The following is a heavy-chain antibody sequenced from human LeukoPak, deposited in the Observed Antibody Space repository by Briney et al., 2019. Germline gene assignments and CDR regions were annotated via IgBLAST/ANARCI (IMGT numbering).Heavy chain of an antibody. V-gene: IGHV3-48*01. CDR3: ARDRGDYSNYDRPFDY. J-gene: IGHJ4*02. Sequence: GGSLRLSCAASGFTFSSYEMNWVRQAPGKGLEWVSYISSSSSTIYYADSVKGRFTISRDNAKNSLYLQMNSLRAEDTAVYYCARDRGDYSNYDRPFDYWGQGTLVTVSS. D-gene: IGHD4-11*01. CDR1: GFTFSSYE. CDR2: ISSSSSTI.